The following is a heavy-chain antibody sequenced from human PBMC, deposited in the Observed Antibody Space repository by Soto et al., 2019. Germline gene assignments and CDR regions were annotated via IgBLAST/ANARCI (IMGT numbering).Heavy chain of an antibody. J-gene: IGHJ4*02. V-gene: IGHV1-3*05. CDR1: GYTFTSYA. D-gene: IGHD2-8*02. CDR3: ARGDWWLFDY. CDR2: INAGNGNT. Sequence: QVQLVQSGAEEKKPGASVKVSCKASGYTFTSYAIHWVRQSTGQRLEWMGWINAGNGNTKYSQKFQGRVTITRDTSASTAYMELSSLKSEDTAVYYCARGDWWLFDYWGQGTLVTVSS.